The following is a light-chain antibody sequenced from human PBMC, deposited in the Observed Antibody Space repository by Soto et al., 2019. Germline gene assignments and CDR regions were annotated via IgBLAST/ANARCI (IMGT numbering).Light chain of an antibody. CDR2: GAS. J-gene: IGKJ4*01. Sequence: EIVLTQSPGTLSLSPGERATLSCRASQGVTSSYLAWYQQKPGQAPRLLIYGASIRATGIPDRFSGSGSGPDFALTISRLEPDDFAVYYCQQYDSSPLTFGGGTKVEIK. V-gene: IGKV3-20*01. CDR3: QQYDSSPLT. CDR1: QGVTSSY.